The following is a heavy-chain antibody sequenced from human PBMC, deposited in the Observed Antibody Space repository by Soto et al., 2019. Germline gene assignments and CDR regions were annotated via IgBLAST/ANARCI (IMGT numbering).Heavy chain of an antibody. Sequence: QVQLRESGSRLVRPSQTLSLTCAVSGGSLTSGTYSWNWIRQPPGKGLEWIGYIFPSGTTYYNPSLMSRVSISINASKHRLALNLRSLTAADTAVDYRGRGREFDSWGEGALGALAS. CDR2: IFPSGTT. CDR3: GRGREFDS. CDR1: GGSLTSGTYS. V-gene: IGHV4-30-2*01. J-gene: IGHJ4*02.